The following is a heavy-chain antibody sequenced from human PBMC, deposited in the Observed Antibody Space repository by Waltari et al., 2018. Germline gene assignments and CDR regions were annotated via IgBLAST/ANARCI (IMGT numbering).Heavy chain of an antibody. J-gene: IGHJ4*02. V-gene: IGHV4-38-2*01. CDR3: ARHGAYSRSLDV. D-gene: IGHD4-4*01. CDR2: ISGSGGST. Sequence: QVQLQETGTGLVKPSETLSLPCAVSGYSIRRRYYWGWIRQPPGKGLEYIGYISGSGGSTYYNPSLKSRVTISKDTSKNQFSLKLSSVTAADTAVYYCARHGAYSRSLDVWGRGVLVTVSS. CDR1: GYSIRRRYY.